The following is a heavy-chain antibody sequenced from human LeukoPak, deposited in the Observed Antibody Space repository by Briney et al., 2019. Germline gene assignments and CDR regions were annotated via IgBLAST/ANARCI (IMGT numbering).Heavy chain of an antibody. D-gene: IGHD7-27*01. CDR1: EFIVSNYY. Sequence: GGSLRLSCAASEFIVSNYYMSWVRQAPGKGLEWVSLIRDTGETFYIDSVKGRFTISRDDSKNTVYLQMKRLRVEDTAVYFCARDRAATQHWVEYVTWGQGTLVTVSS. CDR3: ARDRAATQHWVEYVT. V-gene: IGHV3-66*03. CDR2: IRDTGET. J-gene: IGHJ5*02.